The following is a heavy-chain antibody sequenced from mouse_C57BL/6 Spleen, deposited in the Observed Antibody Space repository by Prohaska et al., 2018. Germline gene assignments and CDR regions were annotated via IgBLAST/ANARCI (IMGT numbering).Heavy chain of an antibody. CDR1: GYTFTSYW. J-gene: IGHJ1*03. V-gene: IGHV1-52*01. CDR3: ARDTTVVSNWYFDV. D-gene: IGHD1-1*01. Sequence: QVQLQQPGAELVRPGSSVKLSCKASGYTFTSYWMHWVKQKPIQGLEWIGNIDPSDSETHYNQKFKDKATLTVDKSSSTAYMQLSSLTSEDSAVYYCARDTTVVSNWYFDVWGTGTTVTVSS. CDR2: IDPSDSET.